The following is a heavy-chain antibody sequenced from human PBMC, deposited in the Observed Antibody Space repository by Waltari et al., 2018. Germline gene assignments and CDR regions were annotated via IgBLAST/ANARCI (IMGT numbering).Heavy chain of an antibody. D-gene: IGHD2-15*01. CDR3: AREYCSGGSCYSYYYYGMDV. Sequence: QLQLQESGPGLVKPSETLSLTCTVSGGSISSSSYYWGWIRQPPGQGREWIGSIYYSGSTYYNPSLKSRVTISVDTSKNQFSLKLSSVTAADTAVYYCAREYCSGGSCYSYYYYGMDVWGQGTTVTVSS. V-gene: IGHV4-39*02. CDR2: IYYSGST. J-gene: IGHJ6*02. CDR1: GGSISSSSYY.